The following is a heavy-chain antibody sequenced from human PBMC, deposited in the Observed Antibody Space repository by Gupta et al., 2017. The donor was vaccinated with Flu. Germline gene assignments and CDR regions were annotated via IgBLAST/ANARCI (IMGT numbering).Heavy chain of an antibody. V-gene: IGHV4-31*03. CDR1: VGAIRGGGYH. Sequence: QVQLQESGPGLVKPSQTLSLTCTVSVGAIRGGGYHWNWVRQHPLKGLEWIGYSDFRGSPYYNPSLRSRVAISADTSKNLLFLQLDSVTAADTAVYYCARSPALPPHYFDDWGQGTLVTVSS. CDR2: SDFRGSP. D-gene: IGHD6-25*01. J-gene: IGHJ4*02. CDR3: ARSPALPPHYFDD.